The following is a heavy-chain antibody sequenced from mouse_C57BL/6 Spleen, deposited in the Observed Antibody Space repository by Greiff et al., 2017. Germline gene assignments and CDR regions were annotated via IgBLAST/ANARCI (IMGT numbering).Heavy chain of an antibody. V-gene: IGHV5-6*02. D-gene: IGHD2-3*01. J-gene: IGHJ2*01. CDR3: ARRTYEGYNFDY. CDR2: ISSGGSYT. CDR1: GFTFSSYG. Sequence: EVKLMESGGDLVKPGGSLKLSCAASGFTFSSYGMSWVRQTPDKRLEWVATISSGGSYTYYPDSVKGRFTISRDNAKNTLYLQMSSLKSEDTAMYFCARRTYEGYNFDYWGQGTTLTVSS.